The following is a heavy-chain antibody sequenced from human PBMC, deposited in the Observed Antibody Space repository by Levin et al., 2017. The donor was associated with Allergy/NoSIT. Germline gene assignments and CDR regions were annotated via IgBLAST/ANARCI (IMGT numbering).Heavy chain of an antibody. Sequence: PSETLSLTCTVSGGSISSGGYYWTWIRQHPGKGLEWIGYIYYSGGTYYNPSLKSRITISVDTSKNQFSLKLSSVTAADTAVYYCARPHCSGGSCYHYFDYWGQGALVTVSS. D-gene: IGHD2-15*01. CDR3: ARPHCSGGSCYHYFDY. CDR2: IYYSGGT. CDR1: GGSISSGGYY. V-gene: IGHV4-31*03. J-gene: IGHJ4*02.